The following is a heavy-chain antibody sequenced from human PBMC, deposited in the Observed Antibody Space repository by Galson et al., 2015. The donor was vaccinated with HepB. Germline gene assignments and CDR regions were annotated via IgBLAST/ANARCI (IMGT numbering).Heavy chain of an antibody. CDR3: ARSLDTAMVFGV. CDR1: GSSLSTSGMC. V-gene: IGHV2-70*01. Sequence: PALVKPTQTLTLTCTFSGSSLSTSGMCVSWIRQPPGKALEWLALIDWDDDKYYSTSLKTRLTISKDTSKNQVVLTMTNMDPVDTATYYCARSLDTAMVFGVWGQGTTVTVSS. J-gene: IGHJ6*02. CDR2: IDWDDDK. D-gene: IGHD5-18*01.